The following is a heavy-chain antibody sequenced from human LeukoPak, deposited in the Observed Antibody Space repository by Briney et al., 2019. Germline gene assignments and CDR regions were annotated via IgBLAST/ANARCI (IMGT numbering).Heavy chain of an antibody. CDR2: IYYSGST. J-gene: IGHJ6*03. V-gene: IGHV4-39*07. CDR1: AGSTSSISYY. Sequence: SETLSLTCTVSAGSTSSISYYWGWLRHPPWNGLDWIGIIYYSGSTYYNPSLKSRVTISVDTSKNQFSRKLSSVTAADTAVYYCARAPWIYSSSWYYYYYMDVWGKGTTVTVSS. CDR3: ARAPWIYSSSWYYYYYMDV. D-gene: IGHD6-13*01.